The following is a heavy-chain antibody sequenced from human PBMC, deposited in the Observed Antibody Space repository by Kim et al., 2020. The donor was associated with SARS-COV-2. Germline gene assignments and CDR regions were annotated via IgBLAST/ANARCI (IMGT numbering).Heavy chain of an antibody. V-gene: IGHV4-31*03. CDR3: ARDRGY. CDR1: GGSISTGAYY. J-gene: IGHJ4*02. CDR2: IYFTGST. D-gene: IGHD3-10*01. Sequence: SETLSLTCTVSGGSISTGAYYWSWIRQHPGKGLEWIGYIYFTGSTSYNPSLKSRATISVDTSKNQFSLKLSAVTAADTAVYYCARDRGYWGQGILVTVSS.